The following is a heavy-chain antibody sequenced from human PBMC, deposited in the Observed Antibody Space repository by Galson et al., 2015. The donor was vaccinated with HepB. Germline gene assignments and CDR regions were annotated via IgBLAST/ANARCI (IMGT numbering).Heavy chain of an antibody. CDR3: ARAGGDPYYYYYGMDV. J-gene: IGHJ6*02. CDR1: GYTFTSYG. Sequence: SVKVSCKASGYTFTSYGISWVRQAPGQGLEWMGWISAYNGNTNYAQKLQGRVTMTTDKSTSTAYMELSSLRSEDTAVYYCARAGGDPYYYYYGMDVWGQGTTVTVSS. D-gene: IGHD1-14*01. V-gene: IGHV1-18*01. CDR2: ISAYNGNT.